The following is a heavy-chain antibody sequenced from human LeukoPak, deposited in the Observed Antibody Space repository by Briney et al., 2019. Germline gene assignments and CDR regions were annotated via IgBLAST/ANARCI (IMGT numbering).Heavy chain of an antibody. V-gene: IGHV3-23*01. CDR2: ISGSGTYT. J-gene: IGHJ4*02. D-gene: IGHD6-13*01. Sequence: GGSLRLSCAASGFTFSNYAMSWARHAPGEGMEWVSAISGSGTYTYYADSVKGRFTISRDNSKNTLYLQVNSLRAEDTAVYYCAKAHFEYSSSWYHYWGQGTLVTVSS. CDR1: GFTFSNYA. CDR3: AKAHFEYSSSWYHY.